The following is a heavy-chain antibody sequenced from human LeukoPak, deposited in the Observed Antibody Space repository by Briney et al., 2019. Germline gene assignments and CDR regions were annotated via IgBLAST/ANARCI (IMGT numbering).Heavy chain of an antibody. CDR1: GGSISGSNW. CDR3: AGPMVRGVITL. Sequence: SETLSLTCAVSGGSISGSNWWSWVRQPPGKGLEWIGEVYHSGSTNYNPSLKSRVTISVDKSKNQFSLKLSSVTAADTAVYYCAGPMVRGVITLWGQGTLVTVSS. V-gene: IGHV4-4*02. D-gene: IGHD3-10*01. J-gene: IGHJ4*02. CDR2: VYHSGST.